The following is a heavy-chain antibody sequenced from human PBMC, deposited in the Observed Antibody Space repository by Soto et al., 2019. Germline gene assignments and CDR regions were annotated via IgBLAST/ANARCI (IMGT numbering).Heavy chain of an antibody. CDR3: ARDLAVTTYFDY. V-gene: IGHV3-66*01. CDR2: MYGGGGT. D-gene: IGHD4-17*01. Sequence: EVQLVESGGGLVQPGGSLRLSCAASGFTVSSNYMSWVRQAPGKGLECVSVMYGGGGTYYADSVKGRFTISRDNSKNTLYLQMNSLRAEDTAVYYCARDLAVTTYFDYWGQGTLVPVSS. J-gene: IGHJ4*02. CDR1: GFTVSSNY.